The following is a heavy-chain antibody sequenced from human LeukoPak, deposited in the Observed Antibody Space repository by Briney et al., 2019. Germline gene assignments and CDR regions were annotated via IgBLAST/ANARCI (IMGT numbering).Heavy chain of an antibody. CDR3: ARGIAVAGREGGVDY. CDR1: GDSVSSNSAA. Sequence: SPTLSLTCAISGDSVSSNSAAWNWIRQSPSRGLEWLGRTYYRSKWYNDYAVSVKSRITINPDTSKNQFSLQLNSVTPEDTAVYYCARGIAVAGREGGVDYWGQGTLVTVSS. CDR2: TYYRSKWYN. D-gene: IGHD6-19*01. V-gene: IGHV6-1*01. J-gene: IGHJ4*02.